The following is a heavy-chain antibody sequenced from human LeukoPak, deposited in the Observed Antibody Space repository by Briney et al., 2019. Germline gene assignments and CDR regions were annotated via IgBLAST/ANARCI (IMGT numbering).Heavy chain of an antibody. D-gene: IGHD2-15*01. CDR1: GGSISTSSYY. CDR2: IFYSGST. CDR3: ARENCSGGSCYSIYYYYYMDV. J-gene: IGHJ6*03. V-gene: IGHV4-39*07. Sequence: PSETLSLTCTVSGGSISTSSYYWGWVRQPPGKGLEWIGNIFYSGSTYYSPSLKSRVTISLDTSKNQFSLKLSSVTAADTAVYYCARENCSGGSCYSIYYYYYMDVWGKGTTVTVSS.